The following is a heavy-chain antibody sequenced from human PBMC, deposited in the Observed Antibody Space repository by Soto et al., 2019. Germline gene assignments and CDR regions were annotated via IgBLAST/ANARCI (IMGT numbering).Heavy chain of an antibody. J-gene: IGHJ6*02. CDR2: INPNSGGT. CDR3: ARASSYDFWSGYPSYYYGMDV. CDR1: GYTFTGYY. D-gene: IGHD3-3*01. Sequence: GPVKVSCKASGYTFTGYYMHWVRQAPGQGLEWMGWINPNSGGTNYAQKFQGRVTMTRDTSISTAYMELSRLRSDDTAVYYCARASSYDFWSGYPSYYYGMDVWGQGTTVTSP. V-gene: IGHV1-2*02.